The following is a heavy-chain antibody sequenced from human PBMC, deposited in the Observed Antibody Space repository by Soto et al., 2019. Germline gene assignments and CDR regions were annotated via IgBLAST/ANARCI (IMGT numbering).Heavy chain of an antibody. Sequence: QVQLQESGPGLVKPSQTLSLTCTVSGDSISRGGYYWNWLRQHPRKGLEWIGYIYHSGSTIYNPSLKSRVTISVDTSNNRLSLELSNVTAADTAVYYCARDGAGAYGIAWFVPWGQGILVTVSS. V-gene: IGHV4-31*03. CDR2: IYHSGST. D-gene: IGHD2-21*01. J-gene: IGHJ5*02. CDR3: ARDGAGAYGIAWFVP. CDR1: GDSISRGGYY.